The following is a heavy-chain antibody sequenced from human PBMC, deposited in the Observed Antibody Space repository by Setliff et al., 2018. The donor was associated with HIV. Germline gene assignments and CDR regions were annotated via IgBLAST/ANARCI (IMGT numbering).Heavy chain of an antibody. D-gene: IGHD3-22*01. CDR2: IYPDESDS. Sequence: GESLKISCKGSGYSFPTYWIAWVRQMPGKGQEWMGVIYPDESDSRYSPSFRGQVTISADKSINTAYLQWSSLKASDTAMYYCARVDMGYYYDSSGYSHFDHWGQGTLVTVSS. J-gene: IGHJ4*02. V-gene: IGHV5-51*01. CDR3: ARVDMGYYYDSSGYSHFDH. CDR1: GYSFPTYW.